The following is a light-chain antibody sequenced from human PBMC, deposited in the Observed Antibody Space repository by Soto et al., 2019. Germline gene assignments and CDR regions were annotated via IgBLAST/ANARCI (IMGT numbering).Light chain of an antibody. CDR3: SSYAGSNNDV. J-gene: IGLJ1*01. Sequence: QSALTQPPSASGSPGQSVTISCTGTSSDVGGYNYVSWYQQHPGKAPKLIIYEVNKRPSGVPDRFSGSKSGNTASLTVSGLQAEDEADYYCSSYAGSNNDVFGTGTKVTVL. CDR1: SSDVGGYNY. V-gene: IGLV2-8*01. CDR2: EVN.